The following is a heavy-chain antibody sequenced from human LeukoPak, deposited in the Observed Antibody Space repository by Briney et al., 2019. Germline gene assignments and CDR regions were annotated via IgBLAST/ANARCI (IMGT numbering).Heavy chain of an antibody. J-gene: IGHJ6*03. Sequence: PSETLSLTCTVSGDSISSSSYYWGWIRQPPGKGLEWIGEINDSGRINYNPSLMSRVTVSVDTSKNQFSLRLTSVTATDTAVYYCARRWNYGRNYYIDVWGNGATVSVSS. CDR2: INDSGRI. CDR1: GDSISSSSYY. V-gene: IGHV4-39*01. D-gene: IGHD1-7*01. CDR3: ARRWNYGRNYYIDV.